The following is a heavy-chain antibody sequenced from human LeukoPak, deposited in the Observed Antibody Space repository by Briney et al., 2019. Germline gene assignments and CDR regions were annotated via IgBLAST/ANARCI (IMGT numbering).Heavy chain of an antibody. CDR1: GYTFSSYY. CDR3: AREGTAGFDY. J-gene: IGHJ4*02. V-gene: IGHV1-46*01. Sequence: ASVKVSCKASGYTFSSYYMHWVRQAPGQGLEWMGIINPSGGSTSYAQKFQGRVTMTRETSTRTVYMEPSSLRSEDTAVYYCAREGTAGFDYWGQGTLVTVSS. CDR2: INPSGGST. D-gene: IGHD2-21*02.